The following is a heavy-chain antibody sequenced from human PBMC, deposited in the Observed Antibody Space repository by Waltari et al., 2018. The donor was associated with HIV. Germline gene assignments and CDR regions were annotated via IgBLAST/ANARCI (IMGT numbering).Heavy chain of an antibody. Sequence: QTLLVQSASQLRASGASVVLSCKASGERLTNYFLYWLWQGPGQGLEWMGRINPDTGDTTYSQAFHGRVTMTRDTPSASTYMELTRLTAADTATYFCARGEDVSLTHLPPGFRLEVWGKGSLVSVSS. V-gene: IGHV1-2*06. CDR1: GERLTNYF. CDR3: ARGEDVSLTHLPPGFRLEV. CDR2: INPDTGDT. J-gene: IGHJ4*02. D-gene: IGHD3-16*01.